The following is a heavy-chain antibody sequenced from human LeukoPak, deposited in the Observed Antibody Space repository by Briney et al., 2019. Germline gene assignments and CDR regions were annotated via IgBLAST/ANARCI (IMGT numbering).Heavy chain of an antibody. CDR1: GFTFSSYG. CDR2: ISATGGTT. V-gene: IGHV3-23*01. J-gene: IGHJ6*03. Sequence: GGSLRLSCAASGFTFSSYGMSWVRQAPGKGLEWVSAISATGGTTYYADSVKGRFTISRDNSKNTLYLQMNSLRAEDTAIDYCAKNGDRGAYCSGGSCYPYYYYYIDVWGKGTTVTISS. D-gene: IGHD2-15*01. CDR3: AKNGDRGAYCSGGSCYPYYYYYIDV.